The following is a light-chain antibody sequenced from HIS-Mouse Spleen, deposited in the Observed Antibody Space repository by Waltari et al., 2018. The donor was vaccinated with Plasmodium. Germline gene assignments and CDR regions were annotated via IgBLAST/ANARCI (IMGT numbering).Light chain of an antibody. CDR3: YSAADNNLV. CDR1: VLATKY. CDR2: KDR. Sequence: SYELTQPSSVSVSPGQTARITCSGDVLATKYARWVQQKPGQAPVLVIYKDRERPSGIPERFSGSSSGTTVTLTISGAQVEDEADYYCYSAADNNLVFGGGTKLTVL. J-gene: IGLJ3*02. V-gene: IGLV3-27*01.